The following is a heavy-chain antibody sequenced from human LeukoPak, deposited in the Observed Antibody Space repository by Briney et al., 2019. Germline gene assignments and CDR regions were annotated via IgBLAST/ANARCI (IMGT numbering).Heavy chain of an antibody. D-gene: IGHD2-2*01. CDR2: INHSGST. J-gene: IGHJ4*02. V-gene: IGHV4-34*01. CDR1: GGSFSGYY. Sequence: SETLSLTCAVYGGSFSGYYWSWIRDPPGKGLEWIGEINHSGSTNYNPSLKSRVTISVDTSKNQFSLKLSSVTAADTAVYYCARGKDCSSTSCYGGYYFDYWGQGTLVTVSS. CDR3: ARGKDCSSTSCYGGYYFDY.